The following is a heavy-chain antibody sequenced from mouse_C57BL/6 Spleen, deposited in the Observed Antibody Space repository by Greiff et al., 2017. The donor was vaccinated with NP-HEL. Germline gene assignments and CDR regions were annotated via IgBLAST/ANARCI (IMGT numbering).Heavy chain of an antibody. V-gene: IGHV1-81*01. Sequence: QVQLKESGAELARPGASVKLSCKASGYTFTSYGISWVKQRTGQGLEWIGEIYPRSGNTYYNEKFKGKATLTADKSSSTAYMELRSLTSEDSAVYFCARTTTVVEGAMDYWGQGTSVTVSS. J-gene: IGHJ4*01. CDR3: ARTTTVVEGAMDY. CDR2: IYPRSGNT. D-gene: IGHD1-1*01. CDR1: GYTFTSYG.